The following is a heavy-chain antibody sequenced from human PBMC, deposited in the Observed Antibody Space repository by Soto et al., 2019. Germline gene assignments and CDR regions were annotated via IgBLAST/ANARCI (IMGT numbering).Heavy chain of an antibody. V-gene: IGHV1-8*01. D-gene: IGHD2-15*01. CDR3: ARVLGYCSGGSCPDGYYMDV. J-gene: IGHJ6*03. CDR1: GYTFTSYD. Sequence: ASVNVSCKASGYTFTSYDTNWVRQATGQGLEWMGWMNPNSGNTGYAQKFQGRVTMTRNTSISTAYMELSSLRSEDTAVYYCARVLGYCSGGSCPDGYYMDVWGKGTTVTVSS. CDR2: MNPNSGNT.